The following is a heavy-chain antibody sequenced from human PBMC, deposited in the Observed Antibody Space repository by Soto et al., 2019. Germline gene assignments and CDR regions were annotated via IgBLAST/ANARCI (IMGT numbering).Heavy chain of an antibody. J-gene: IGHJ6*02. D-gene: IGHD3-16*01. CDR2: IWFDGSNK. Sequence: PGGSLRLSCAASGSIFTGYGMHWVRQAPGKGLEWVAVIWFDGSNKFYADSVKGRFTISRDNSNNMLYLQMNSLGAEDTAVYYCASNYAYAEGYYYYGIDVWGQGTTVTVSS. CDR1: GSIFTGYG. CDR3: ASNYAYAEGYYYYGIDV. V-gene: IGHV3-33*01.